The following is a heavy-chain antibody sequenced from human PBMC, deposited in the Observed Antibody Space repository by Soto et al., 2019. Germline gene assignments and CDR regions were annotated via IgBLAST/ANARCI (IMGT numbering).Heavy chain of an antibody. J-gene: IGHJ4*02. D-gene: IGHD6-13*01. Sequence: SETLSLTCTVSSDSISGYYWSWFRQPPGKRLEWIGYISYSGSTDYNPSLKSRVTISGDPSKNQFSLKVRSVTAAETAVYSCERGTSSQLPFDYWGQGTLVTVS. CDR2: ISYSGST. CDR1: SDSISGYY. V-gene: IGHV4-59*01. CDR3: ERGTSSQLPFDY.